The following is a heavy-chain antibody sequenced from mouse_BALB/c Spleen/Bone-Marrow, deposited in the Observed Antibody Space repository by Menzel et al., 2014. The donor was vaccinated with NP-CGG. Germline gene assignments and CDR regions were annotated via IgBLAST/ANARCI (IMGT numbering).Heavy chain of an antibody. CDR2: IYPGNGDT. J-gene: IGHJ2*01. V-gene: IGHV1-12*01. Sequence: LQQSGAELVKPGASMKMSCKASGYTFTSYNLHWIKQTPGQGLEWIGAIYPGNGDTSYNQRFKGKATLTTDKSSNTAYIQLSSLTSEDSAVYYCAREGRSHFDHWGQGSTLTVSS. CDR1: GYTFTSYN. CDR3: AREGRSHFDH.